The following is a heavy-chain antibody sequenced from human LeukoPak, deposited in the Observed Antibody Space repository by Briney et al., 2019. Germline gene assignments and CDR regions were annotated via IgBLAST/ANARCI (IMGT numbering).Heavy chain of an antibody. V-gene: IGHV1-8*02. CDR2: MNPNSGNT. Sequence: ASVKVSCKASGYTFTGYYIHWVRQAPGQGLEWMGWMNPNSGNTGYALKFQGRVTMTRNTSISTAYMELSSLRSEDTAVYYCARGVVTAILHYYYYMDVWGKGTTVTISS. J-gene: IGHJ6*03. CDR3: ARGVVTAILHYYYYMDV. D-gene: IGHD2-21*02. CDR1: GYTFTGYY.